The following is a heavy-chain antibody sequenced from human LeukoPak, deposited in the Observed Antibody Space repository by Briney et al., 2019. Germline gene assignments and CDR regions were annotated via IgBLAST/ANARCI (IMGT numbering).Heavy chain of an antibody. CDR3: AREIGVAAAGDY. V-gene: IGHV3-30-3*01. J-gene: IGHJ4*02. CDR2: ISYGGSNK. Sequence: GGSLRLSCAASGFTFSSYAMHWVRQAPGKGLEWVAVISYGGSNKYYADSVKGRSTISRDNSKNTLYLQMNSLRAEDTAVYYCAREIGVAAAGDYWGQGTLVTVSS. D-gene: IGHD6-13*01. CDR1: GFTFSSYA.